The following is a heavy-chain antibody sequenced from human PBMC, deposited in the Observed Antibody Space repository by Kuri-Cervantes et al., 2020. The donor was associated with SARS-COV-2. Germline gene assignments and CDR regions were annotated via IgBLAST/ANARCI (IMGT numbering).Heavy chain of an antibody. D-gene: IGHD3-22*01. CDR3: ARETSGYYYLDFDY. J-gene: IGHJ4*02. V-gene: IGHV3-21*01. CDR1: GFTFSSYS. CDR2: ISSSSSYI. Sequence: ETLSLTCAASGFTFSSYSMNWVRQAPGKGLEWVSSISSSSSYIYYADSVKGRFTISRDNAKNSLYLQMNSLRAEDTAVYYCARETSGYYYLDFDYWGQGTLVTVSS.